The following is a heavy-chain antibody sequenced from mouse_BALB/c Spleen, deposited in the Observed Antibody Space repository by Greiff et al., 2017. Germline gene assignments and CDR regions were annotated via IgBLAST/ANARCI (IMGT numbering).Heavy chain of an antibody. CDR2: IRLKSNNYAT. CDR3: TRGGPYYFDY. CDR1: GFTFSNYW. Sequence: EVKLMESGGGLVQPGGSMKLSCVASGFTFSNYWMNWVRQSPEKGLEWVAEIRLKSNNYATHYAESVKGRFTISRDDSKSSVYLQMNNLRAEDTGIYYCTRGGPYYFDYWGQGTTLTVSS. V-gene: IGHV6-6*02. J-gene: IGHJ2*01.